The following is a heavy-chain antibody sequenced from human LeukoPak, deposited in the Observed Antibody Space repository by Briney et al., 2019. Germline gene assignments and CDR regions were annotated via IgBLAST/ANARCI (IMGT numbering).Heavy chain of an antibody. Sequence: PSQTLSLTCTVSGGSISSGGYYWSWIRQPPGKGLEWIGYIYHSGSTYYNPSLKSRVTISVDRSKNQLSLKLSSVTAADTAVYYCARGGSAMPFDYWGQGTLVTVSS. D-gene: IGHD2-2*01. V-gene: IGHV4-30-2*01. J-gene: IGHJ4*02. CDR1: GGSISSGGYY. CDR3: ARGGSAMPFDY. CDR2: IYHSGST.